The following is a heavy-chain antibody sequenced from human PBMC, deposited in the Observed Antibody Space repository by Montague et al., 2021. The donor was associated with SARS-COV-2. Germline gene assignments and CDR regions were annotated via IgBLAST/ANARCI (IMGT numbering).Heavy chain of an antibody. CDR2: IYYSGST. V-gene: IGHV4-31*11. J-gene: IGHJ3*02. CDR3: ARVQGITMIVVVIGAFDI. D-gene: IGHD3-22*01. Sequence: TLSLTCAVYGGSFSGYSWSWIRQHPGKGLEWIGYIYYSGSTYXNPSLKSRVTISVDTSKNQFSLKLSSVTAADTAVYYCARVQGITMIVVVIGAFDIWGQGTMVTVSS. CDR1: GGSFSGYS.